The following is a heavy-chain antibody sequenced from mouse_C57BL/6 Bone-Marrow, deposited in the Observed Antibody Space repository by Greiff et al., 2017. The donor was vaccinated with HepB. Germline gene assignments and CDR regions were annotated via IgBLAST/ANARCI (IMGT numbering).Heavy chain of an antibody. CDR2: ISDGGSYT. J-gene: IGHJ3*01. CDR3: ARSSLRSFAY. D-gene: IGHD1-1*01. CDR1: GFTFSSYA. Sequence: EVKLVESGGGLVKPGGSLKLSCAASGFTFSSYAMSWVRQTPEKRLEWVATISDGGSYTYYPDNVKGRFTISRDNAKNNLYLQMSHLKSEDTAMYYCARSSLRSFAYWGQGTLVTVSA. V-gene: IGHV5-4*03.